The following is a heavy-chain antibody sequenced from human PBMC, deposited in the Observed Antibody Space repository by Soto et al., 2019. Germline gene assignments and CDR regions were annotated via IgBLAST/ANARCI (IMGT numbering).Heavy chain of an antibody. J-gene: IGHJ4*02. CDR1: GGSISSGGYY. CDR3: ARADYGSGVY. V-gene: IGHV4-31*03. D-gene: IGHD3-10*01. Sequence: SETLSLTCTVSGGSISSGGYYWSWIRQHPGKGLEWIGYIYYSGSTYYNPSLKSRVTISVDTSKNQFSLKLSSVTAADTAVYYCARADYGSGVYWGQGTLVTVSS. CDR2: IYYSGST.